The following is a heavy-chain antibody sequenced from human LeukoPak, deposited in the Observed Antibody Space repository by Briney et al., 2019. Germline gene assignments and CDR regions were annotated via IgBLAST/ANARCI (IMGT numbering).Heavy chain of an antibody. CDR3: AKPARGWFNAGLDY. J-gene: IGHJ4*02. CDR1: GFAFSSSA. V-gene: IGHV3-9*01. Sequence: GGSLRLSCAASGFAFSSSAMHWVRQAPGKGLEWVSGISWNSGSIGYADSVKGRFTISRDNAKNSLYLQMNSLRAEDTALYYCAKPARGWFNAGLDYWGQGTLVTVSS. CDR2: ISWNSGSI. D-gene: IGHD6-19*01.